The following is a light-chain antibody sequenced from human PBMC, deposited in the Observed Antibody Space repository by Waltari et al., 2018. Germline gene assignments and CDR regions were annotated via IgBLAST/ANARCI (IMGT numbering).Light chain of an antibody. J-gene: IGKJ1*01. CDR1: QSISAW. CDR2: ETS. V-gene: IGKV1-5*03. Sequence: DVQMTQSPSTLSASVGDRVTLTCRASQSISAWLAWYQQKPGDAPKLLIYETSKLQTVVPSRFSGSGSGTDFTLTISSLQPEDFATYFCHQYYSYSLTFGQGTKVEVQ. CDR3: HQYYSYSLT.